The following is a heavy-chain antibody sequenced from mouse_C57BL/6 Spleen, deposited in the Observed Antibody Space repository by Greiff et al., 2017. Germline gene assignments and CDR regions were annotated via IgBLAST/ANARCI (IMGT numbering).Heavy chain of an antibody. CDR1: GYAFSSYW. Sequence: VKLQESGAELVKPGASVKISCKASGYAFSSYWMNWVKQRPGKGLEWIGQIYPGDGDTNYNGKFKGKATLTADKSSSTAYMQLSSLTSEDSAVYFCARFSYYYGSSYWYFDVWGTGTTVTVSS. CDR2: IYPGDGDT. V-gene: IGHV1-80*01. J-gene: IGHJ1*03. D-gene: IGHD1-1*01. CDR3: ARFSYYYGSSYWYFDV.